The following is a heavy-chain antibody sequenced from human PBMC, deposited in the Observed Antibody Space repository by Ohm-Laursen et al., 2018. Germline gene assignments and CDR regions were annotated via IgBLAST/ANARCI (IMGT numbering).Heavy chain of an antibody. Sequence: SSLRLSCTASGFIFRNFGMHWVRQAPGKGLEWVAAIWYDGSNKYYADSVKGRFTISRDNSRNTLYLQMNSLRAEDTAVYYCAKDALGAGDYWGQGTLVTVSS. CDR2: IWYDGSNK. CDR1: GFIFRNFG. CDR3: AKDALGAGDY. V-gene: IGHV3-33*06. J-gene: IGHJ4*02. D-gene: IGHD1-26*01.